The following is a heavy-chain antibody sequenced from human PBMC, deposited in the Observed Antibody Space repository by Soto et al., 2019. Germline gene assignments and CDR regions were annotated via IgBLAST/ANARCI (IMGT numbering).Heavy chain of an antibody. V-gene: IGHV4-59*01. CDR1: GGSISGYY. CDR2: IYYSGST. J-gene: IGHJ4*02. CDR3: TRGYYGPDY. D-gene: IGHD3-10*01. Sequence: SETLSLTCTVSGGSISGYYWNWIRQPPGKGLEWIGYIYYSGSTNYNPSLKSRVTISVDTSKNQFSLRLTSVTAADTAVYYCTRGYYGPDYWGQGTLVTVSS.